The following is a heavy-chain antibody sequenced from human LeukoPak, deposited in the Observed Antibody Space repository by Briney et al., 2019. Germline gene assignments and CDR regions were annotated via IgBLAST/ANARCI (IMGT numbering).Heavy chain of an antibody. V-gene: IGHV4-4*07. Sequence: SETLSLTCTVSGGSISSYYWSWIRQLAGKGLEWIGRIYTSGSTNYNPSLKSRVTMSVDTSKNQFSLKLSSVTAADTAAYYCARSYSAPYYFDYWGQGTLVTVSS. CDR1: GGSISSYY. D-gene: IGHD1-26*01. CDR3: ARSYSAPYYFDY. J-gene: IGHJ4*02. CDR2: IYTSGST.